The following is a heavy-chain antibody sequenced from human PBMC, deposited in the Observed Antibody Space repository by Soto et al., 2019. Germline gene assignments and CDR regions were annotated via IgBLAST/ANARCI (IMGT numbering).Heavy chain of an antibody. CDR2: INHSGST. D-gene: IGHD3-10*01. Sequence: SDTLSLTCAVYGGSFSGYYWSCIRQPPGKGLEWIGEINHSGSTNYNPSLKSRVTISLDTSKNLFSLKLSSVTAADTAVYYCARGRSYYGSGSYFSWFDPWGQGTLFTFS. J-gene: IGHJ5*02. V-gene: IGHV4-34*01. CDR1: GGSFSGYY. CDR3: ARGRSYYGSGSYFSWFDP.